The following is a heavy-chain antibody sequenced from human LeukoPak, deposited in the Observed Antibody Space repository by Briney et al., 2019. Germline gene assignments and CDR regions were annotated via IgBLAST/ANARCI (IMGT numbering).Heavy chain of an antibody. Sequence: PGGSLRLSCAASGFTFSNYWMHWVRQAPGKGLVWVSRINSDGSRTNYADSVEGRFTISRDNAKKTLYMQMNSLRAEDTAVYYCAKDVVAGSFDYWGQGTLVTVSS. CDR2: INSDGSRT. D-gene: IGHD6-19*01. V-gene: IGHV3-74*01. CDR1: GFTFSNYW. J-gene: IGHJ4*02. CDR3: AKDVVAGSFDY.